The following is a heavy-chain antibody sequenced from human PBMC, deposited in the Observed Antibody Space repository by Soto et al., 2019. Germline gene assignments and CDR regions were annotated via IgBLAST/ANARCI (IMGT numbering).Heavy chain of an antibody. CDR2: IIPIFGTA. CDR1: GGTFSSYA. Sequence: QVQMVQSGAEVKKPGSSVKVSCKASGGTFSSYAISWVRQAPGQGLEWMGGIIPIFGTANYAQKFQGRVTSTADASTSPAYMELSSLRSEDTAVSYCARLHYSGSGSSPLRRCDTWGQGTLVTVSS. V-gene: IGHV1-69*01. D-gene: IGHD3-10*01. CDR3: ARLHYSGSGSSPLRRCDT. J-gene: IGHJ5*02.